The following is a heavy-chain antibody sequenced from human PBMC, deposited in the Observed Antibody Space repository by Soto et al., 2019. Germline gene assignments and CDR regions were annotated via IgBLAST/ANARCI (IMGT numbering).Heavy chain of an antibody. CDR2: IFSSSSTI. Sequence: EVQLVESGGGLVQPGGSLRLSCAASGFTFSNYAMNWVRQAPGKELEWVSNIFSSSSTIYYADSLKGRFNISSDKAKNPLNIQIKSLRDQDPAVYYCPRGRSMDRVYLDGWGQGPLVTLTS. J-gene: IGHJ4*02. CDR3: PRGRSMDRVYLDG. V-gene: IGHV3-48*02. CDR1: GFTFSNYA. D-gene: IGHD3-10*01.